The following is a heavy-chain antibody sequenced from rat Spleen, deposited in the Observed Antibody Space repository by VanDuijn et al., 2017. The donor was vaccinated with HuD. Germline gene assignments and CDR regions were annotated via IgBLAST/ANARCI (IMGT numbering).Heavy chain of an antibody. J-gene: IGHJ3*01. CDR1: GFTFSDYY. V-gene: IGHV5-25*01. CDR2: ISTGGGNT. CDR3: ARRHYSGNWFAY. Sequence: EVQLVESDGGLVQPGRSLKLSCVASGFTFSDYYMAWVRQAPTKGLEWVATISTGGGNTYYRDSVKGRFTISRDNAKSTLYLQMDSLRSEDTATYYCARRHYSGNWFAYWGQGTLVTVSS. D-gene: IGHD1-1*01.